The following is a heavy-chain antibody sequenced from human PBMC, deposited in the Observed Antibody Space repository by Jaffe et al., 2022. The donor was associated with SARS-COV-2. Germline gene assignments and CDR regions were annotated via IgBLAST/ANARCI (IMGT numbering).Heavy chain of an antibody. CDR1: GGSISSYY. V-gene: IGHV4-59*01. D-gene: IGHD4-4*01. J-gene: IGHJ5*02. CDR3: ARGGYNTVTTPFDP. Sequence: QVQLQESGPGLVKPSETLSLTCTVSGGSISSYYWSWIRQPPGKGLEWIGYIYYSGSTNYNPSLKSRVTISVDTSKNQFSLKLSSVTAADTAVYYCARGGYNTVTTPFDPWGQGTLVTVSS. CDR2: IYYSGST.